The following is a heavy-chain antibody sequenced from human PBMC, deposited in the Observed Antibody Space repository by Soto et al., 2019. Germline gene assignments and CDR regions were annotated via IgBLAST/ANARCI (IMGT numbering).Heavy chain of an antibody. CDR3: VRYDRIDMKPYSPEGFHI. CDR1: GDSISSSNSH. D-gene: IGHD2-21*01. CDR2: VYYGGAIFYSGNI. J-gene: IGHJ3*02. Sequence: LSLTCTVSGDSISSSNSHWGWTRQPPGKGLEYIGSVYYGGAIFYSGNIYYNPSLKSRVTISVDTSKNQFSLRLSSVTAADTGVYYCVRYDRIDMKPYSPEGFHIWGQGTMVTVSS. V-gene: IGHV4-39*01.